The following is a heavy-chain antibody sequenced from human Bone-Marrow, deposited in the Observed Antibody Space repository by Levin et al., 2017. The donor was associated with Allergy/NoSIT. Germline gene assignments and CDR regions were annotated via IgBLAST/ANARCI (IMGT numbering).Heavy chain of an antibody. CDR3: ARGGLASVHYNGMDV. CDR1: GFVFSNYE. Sequence: PGGSLRLSCAASGFVFSNYEMTWVRQAPGEGLDWISYITSTGNTIYYADSVKGRFTISRDNAKNSLFLQLNNLRVEDTAIYYCARGGLASVHYNGMDVWGRGTTVTVSS. CDR2: ITSTGNTI. V-gene: IGHV3-48*03. J-gene: IGHJ6*02. D-gene: IGHD3-3*02.